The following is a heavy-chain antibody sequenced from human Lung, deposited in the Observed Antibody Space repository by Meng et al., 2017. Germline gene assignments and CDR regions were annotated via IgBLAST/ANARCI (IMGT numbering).Heavy chain of an antibody. CDR2: INPSGGST. CDR3: ARGGSGRYPHDY. J-gene: IGHJ4*02. D-gene: IGHD3-10*01. Sequence: ASAKISCYASGYTFTSYYMDCVLQAPGQGLEWRVRINPSGGSTSYAQKFQGRVNMTRDTSTSTVYMGLSSLRSEDTAVYYCARGGSGRYPHDYWGQGTLVTVSS. V-gene: IGHV1-46*01. CDR1: GYTFTSYY.